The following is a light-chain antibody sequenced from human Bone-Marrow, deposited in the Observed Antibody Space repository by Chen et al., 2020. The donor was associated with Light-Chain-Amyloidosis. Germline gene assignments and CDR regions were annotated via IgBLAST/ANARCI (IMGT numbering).Light chain of an antibody. CDR1: TGTVTSGHY. CDR2: NTN. J-gene: IGLJ3*02. Sequence: QAVVTQEPSLTVSPGGTVNLTCGSSTGTVTSGHYPYWFQQKPGQAPRTLIYNTNNTHSWTPARFSGSLLGGKAALTLSGAQPEDEAEYFCLFSYNGTWVFGGGTELTVL. V-gene: IGLV7-46*01. CDR3: LFSYNGTWV.